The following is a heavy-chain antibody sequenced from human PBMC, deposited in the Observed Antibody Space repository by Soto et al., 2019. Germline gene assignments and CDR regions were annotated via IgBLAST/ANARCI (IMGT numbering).Heavy chain of an antibody. CDR1: GFTFSSYG. J-gene: IGHJ4*02. CDR2: ISYDGSNK. V-gene: IGHV3-30*18. Sequence: QVQLVESGGGVVQPGRSLRLSCAASGFTFSSYGMHWVRQAPGKGLEWVAVISYDGSNKYYADSVKGRFTISRDNSKNTLYLQMNSLRAEDTAVYYCAKPRRDVPPDYWGQGTLVAVSS. CDR3: AKPRRDVPPDY.